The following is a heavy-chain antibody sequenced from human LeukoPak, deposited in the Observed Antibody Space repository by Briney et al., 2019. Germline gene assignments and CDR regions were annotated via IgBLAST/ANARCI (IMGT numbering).Heavy chain of an antibody. Sequence: GASVKVSCKASGGTFSSYAISWVRQAPGQGLEWMGGIIPIFGTANYAQKFQGRVTITADESTSTAYMELSSLRSEDTAVYYCARDFGYCSGGSCYRVGRYYYYYYMDVWGKGTTVTVSS. D-gene: IGHD2-15*01. V-gene: IGHV1-69*13. CDR3: ARDFGYCSGGSCYRVGRYYYYYYMDV. CDR1: GGTFSSYA. CDR2: IIPIFGTA. J-gene: IGHJ6*03.